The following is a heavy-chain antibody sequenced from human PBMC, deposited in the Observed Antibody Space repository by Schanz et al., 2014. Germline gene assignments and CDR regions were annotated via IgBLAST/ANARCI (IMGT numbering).Heavy chain of an antibody. CDR3: ARDAGALVPEYFMDV. J-gene: IGHJ6*03. Sequence: QVQLVESGGGVVRPGRSLRLSCATSGFTFSRFGMHWVRQAPGKGPEWVALVWSDGNTKYYVDSVKGRFTISRDNSMNTLHLQMDGLRVEDTAVDYCARDAGALVPEYFMDVWGKGTPVTVSS. CDR2: VWSDGNTK. CDR1: GFTFSRFG. V-gene: IGHV3-33*01. D-gene: IGHD1-26*01.